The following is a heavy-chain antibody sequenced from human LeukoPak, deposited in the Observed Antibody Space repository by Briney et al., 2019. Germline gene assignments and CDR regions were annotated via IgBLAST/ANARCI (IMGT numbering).Heavy chain of an antibody. CDR2: IYYSGST. J-gene: IGHJ5*02. CDR1: GGSISSYY. V-gene: IGHV4-59*01. CDR3: ARGSRSEDILSGFDP. Sequence: SETLSLTCTVSGGSISSYYWSWIRQPPGKGLEWIGYIYYSGSTNYNPSLKSRVTISVDTSKNQFSLKLSSVTAADTAVYYCARGSRSEDILSGFDPWGQGTLVTVSS. D-gene: IGHD3-9*01.